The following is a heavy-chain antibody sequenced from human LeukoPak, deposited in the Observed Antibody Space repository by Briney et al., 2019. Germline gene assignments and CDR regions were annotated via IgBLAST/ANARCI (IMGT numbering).Heavy chain of an antibody. V-gene: IGHV3-30-3*01. J-gene: IGHJ4*02. CDR1: GFTFSSYA. CDR3: ARDKSRRNYYDSSGYSYPPYFDY. D-gene: IGHD3-22*01. CDR2: ISYDGSNK. Sequence: GRSLRLSCAASGFTFSSYAMHLVRQAPGKGLEWVAVISYDGSNKYYADSVKGRFTISRDNSKNTLYLQMNSLRAEDTAVYYCARDKSRRNYYDSSGYSYPPYFDYWGQGTLVTVSS.